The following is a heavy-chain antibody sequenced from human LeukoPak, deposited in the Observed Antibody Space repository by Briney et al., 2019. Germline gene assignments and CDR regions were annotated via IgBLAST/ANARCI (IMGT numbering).Heavy chain of an antibody. V-gene: IGHV3-23*01. J-gene: IGHJ4*02. Sequence: GGSLRPSCAASGFTFSSYAMSWVRQAPGKGLEWVSAISGSGGSTYYADSVKGRFTISRDNSKNTLYLQMNSLRAEDTAVYYCAKFIVVVPAAYHYWGQGTLVTVSS. CDR3: AKFIVVVPAAYHY. D-gene: IGHD2-2*01. CDR1: GFTFSSYA. CDR2: ISGSGGST.